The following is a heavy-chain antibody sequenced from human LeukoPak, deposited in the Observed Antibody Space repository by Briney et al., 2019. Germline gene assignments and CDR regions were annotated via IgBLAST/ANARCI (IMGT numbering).Heavy chain of an antibody. CDR3: ARGGGWNYVGLDY. D-gene: IGHD1-7*01. CDR2: MNPNSGNT. V-gene: IGHV1-8*03. Sequence: ASVKVSCKASGYTFTSYDINWVRQATGQGLEWMAWMNPNSGNTGYAQKFQGRVTITRDTSINTAYMEVNSLSSEDTAVYYCARGGGWNYVGLDYWGQGALVTVSS. CDR1: GYTFTSYD. J-gene: IGHJ4*02.